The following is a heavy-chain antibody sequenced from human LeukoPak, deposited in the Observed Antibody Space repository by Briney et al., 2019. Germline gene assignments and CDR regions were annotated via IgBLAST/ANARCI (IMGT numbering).Heavy chain of an antibody. Sequence: PSETLSLTCSVSGGSIRTSDYYWAWIRQPPGRGLEWIGTIHYSGSTFYKPPLKSRLTVSADTSRNQFYMKLSSVTAADTAVYYCARASGALPSFEWANWFDTWGQGSLVTVSS. V-gene: IGHV4-39*01. CDR1: GGSIRTSDYY. CDR2: IHYSGST. CDR3: ARASGALPSFEWANWFDT. D-gene: IGHD3-9*01. J-gene: IGHJ5*02.